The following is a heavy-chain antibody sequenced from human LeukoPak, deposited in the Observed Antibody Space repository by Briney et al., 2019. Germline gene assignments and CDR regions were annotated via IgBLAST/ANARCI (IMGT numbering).Heavy chain of an antibody. J-gene: IGHJ4*02. V-gene: IGHV3-20*04. Sequence: PGGSLRLSCAASGSTFDDYGMSWVRQAPGKGLEWVSGINWNGGSTGYADSVKGRFTISRDNAKNSLYLQMNSLRAEDTALYYCARAQYDGLLPDYWGQGTLVTVSS. CDR2: INWNGGST. CDR1: GSTFDDYG. D-gene: IGHD1-26*01. CDR3: ARAQYDGLLPDY.